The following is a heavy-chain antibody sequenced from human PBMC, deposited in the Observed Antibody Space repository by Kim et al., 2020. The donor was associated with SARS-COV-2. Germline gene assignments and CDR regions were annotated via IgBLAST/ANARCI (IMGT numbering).Heavy chain of an antibody. Sequence: GGSLRLSCAASGFTFSSYEMNWVRQAPGKGLEWVSYISSSGSTIYYADSVKGRFTISRDNAKNSLYLQMNSLRAEDTAVYYCASSPPPTYYDSSGYYPRLDYWGQGTLVTVSS. J-gene: IGHJ4*02. D-gene: IGHD3-22*01. V-gene: IGHV3-48*03. CDR2: ISSSGSTI. CDR3: ASSPPPTYYDSSGYYPRLDY. CDR1: GFTFSSYE.